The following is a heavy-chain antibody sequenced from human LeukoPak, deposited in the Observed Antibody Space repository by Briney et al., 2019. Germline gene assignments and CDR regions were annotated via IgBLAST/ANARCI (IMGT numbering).Heavy chain of an antibody. Sequence: EASVKVSCKASGYTFTGYYMHWVRQAPGQGLEWMGWINPNSGGTNYAQKFQGRVTMTRDTSISTAYMELSRLRSDDTAVYYCARAEYDILTGYYAPFDYWGQGTLVTVSP. CDR2: INPNSGGT. V-gene: IGHV1-2*02. D-gene: IGHD3-9*01. CDR3: ARAEYDILTGYYAPFDY. CDR1: GYTFTGYY. J-gene: IGHJ4*02.